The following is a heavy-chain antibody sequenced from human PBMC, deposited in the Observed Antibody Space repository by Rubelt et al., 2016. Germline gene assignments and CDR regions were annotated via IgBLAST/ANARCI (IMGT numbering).Heavy chain of an antibody. J-gene: IGHJ4*02. CDR3: ARGLGYSSLRSFDY. D-gene: IGHD6-13*01. Sequence: GYIYYSGSTNYNPSLKSRVTISVDTSKNQFSLKLSSVTAADTAVYYCARGLGYSSLRSFDYWGQGTLVTVSS. V-gene: IGHV4-59*09. CDR2: IYYSGST.